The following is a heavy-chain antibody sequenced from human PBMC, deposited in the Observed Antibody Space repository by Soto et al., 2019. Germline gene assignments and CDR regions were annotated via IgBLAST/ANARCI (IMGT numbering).Heavy chain of an antibody. D-gene: IGHD3-10*01. V-gene: IGHV3-74*01. CDR1: GFTFISYW. J-gene: IGHJ5*02. Sequence: GGSLRLSCATSGFTFISYWMHWVRQAPGKGLVWVSRINSDGSSTSYADSVKGRFTISRDNAKNTLYLQMNSLRAEDTAVYYCARDSAPGSGSYYNWMNWFDPWGQGTLVTVSS. CDR2: INSDGSST. CDR3: ARDSAPGSGSYYNWMNWFDP.